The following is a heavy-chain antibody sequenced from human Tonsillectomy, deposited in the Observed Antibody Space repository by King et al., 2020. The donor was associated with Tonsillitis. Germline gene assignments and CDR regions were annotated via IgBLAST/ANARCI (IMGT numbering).Heavy chain of an antibody. Sequence: VQLVESGGGVVQSGRSLRLSCAASGFTFSSYAMHWVRQAPGKGLEWVAVISYDGSNKYYADSVKGRFTISRDNSKNTLYVQMNSLRAEDTAVYYCARDRYNGDYGDCTGYGDYHGMAVWGQGPTVTVSS. CDR2: ISYDGSNK. V-gene: IGHV3-30*04. D-gene: IGHD2-8*02. CDR1: GFTFSSYA. CDR3: ARDRYNGDYGDCTGYGDYHGMAV. J-gene: IGHJ6*02.